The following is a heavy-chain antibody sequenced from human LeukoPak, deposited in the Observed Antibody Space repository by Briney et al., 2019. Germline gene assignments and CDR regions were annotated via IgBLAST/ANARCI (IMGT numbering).Heavy chain of an antibody. CDR2: ISAYNGNT. CDR1: GYTLTELS. D-gene: IGHD1-26*01. V-gene: IGHV1-18*01. J-gene: IGHJ4*02. Sequence: GASVKVSCKVSGYTLTELSMHWVRQAPGQGLEWMGWISAYNGNTNYAQKLQGRVTMTTDTSTSTAYMELRSLRSDDTAVYYCARRGSYYLDSDYWGQGTLVTVSS. CDR3: ARRGSYYLDSDY.